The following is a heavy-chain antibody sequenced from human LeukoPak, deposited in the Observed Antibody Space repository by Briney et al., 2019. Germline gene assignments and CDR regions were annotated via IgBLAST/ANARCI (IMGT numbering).Heavy chain of an antibody. Sequence: SVKVSCKASGGTFSSYAISWVRQAPGQGLEWMGGIIPIFGTANYAQKFQGRVTITADESTSTAYMELSSLRSEDTAVYYCATMVGATGGIDGFDPWGQGTLVTVSS. D-gene: IGHD1-26*01. V-gene: IGHV1-69*13. J-gene: IGHJ5*02. CDR1: GGTFSSYA. CDR3: ATMVGATGGIDGFDP. CDR2: IIPIFGTA.